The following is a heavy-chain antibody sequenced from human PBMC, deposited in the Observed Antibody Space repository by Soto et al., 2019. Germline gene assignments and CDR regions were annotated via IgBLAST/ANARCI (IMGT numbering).Heavy chain of an antibody. CDR2: INAGNGNT. Sequence: ASVKVSCKASGYTFTSYAMHWVRQAPGQRLEWMGWINAGNGNTKYSQKFQGRVTITRDTSASTAYMELSSLRSEDTAVYYCARGTAIVVLPADYGMDAWGQGTTVTLSS. J-gene: IGHJ6*02. CDR3: ARGTAIVVLPADYGMDA. D-gene: IGHD2-2*01. CDR1: GYTFTSYA. V-gene: IGHV1-3*01.